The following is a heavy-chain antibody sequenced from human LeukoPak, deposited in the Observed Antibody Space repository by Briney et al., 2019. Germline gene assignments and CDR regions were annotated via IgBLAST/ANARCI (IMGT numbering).Heavy chain of an antibody. D-gene: IGHD6-19*01. V-gene: IGHV3-33*01. Sequence: GGSLRLSCAAPGFTFSSYGMHWVRQAPGKGLEWVAVIWYDGSNKYYADSVKGRFTISRDNSKNTLYLQMNSLRAEDTAVYYCARDRSSADYYYYGMDVWGQGTTVTVSS. CDR1: GFTFSSYG. CDR2: IWYDGSNK. CDR3: ARDRSSADYYYYGMDV. J-gene: IGHJ6*02.